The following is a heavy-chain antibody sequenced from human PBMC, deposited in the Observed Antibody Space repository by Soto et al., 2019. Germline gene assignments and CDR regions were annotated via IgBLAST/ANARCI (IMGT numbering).Heavy chain of an antibody. CDR1: GGSFSGYY. J-gene: IGHJ6*03. D-gene: IGHD6-6*01. CDR2: INHSGST. V-gene: IGHV4-34*01. Sequence: SETLSLTCAVYGGSFSGYYWSWIRQPPGKGLEWIGEINHSGSTNYNPSLKSRVTISVDTSKNQFSLKLSSVTAADTAVYYCARGVLYSSSSWSYYYYYYMDVWGKGTTVTVSS. CDR3: ARGVLYSSSSWSYYYYYYMDV.